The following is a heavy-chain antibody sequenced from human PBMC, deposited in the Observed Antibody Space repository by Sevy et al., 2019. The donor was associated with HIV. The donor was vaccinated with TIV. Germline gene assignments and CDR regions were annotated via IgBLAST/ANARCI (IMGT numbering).Heavy chain of an antibody. CDR2: IRSSSSYT. CDR1: GFTFSDYY. V-gene: IGHV3-11*06. J-gene: IGHJ3*02. Sequence: GGSLRLSCAASGFTFSDYYMSWIRQAPGKGLEWVSYIRSSSSYTNYADSVKGRFTISRDNAKNSLYLQMNSLRAEDTAVYYCARTWGILQWWRNAFDIWGHGTMVTVSS. CDR3: ARTWGILQWWRNAFDI. D-gene: IGHD2-15*01.